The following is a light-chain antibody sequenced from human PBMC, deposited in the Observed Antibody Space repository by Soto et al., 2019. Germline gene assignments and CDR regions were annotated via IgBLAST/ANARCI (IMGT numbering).Light chain of an antibody. CDR3: QQRGDCPPAYT. V-gene: IGKV3-11*01. CDR2: GAS. CDR1: QSVDTY. Sequence: EIVLTQSPATLSLSPGERATLSCRVSQSVDTYLAWYQQKPGQAPRLLIYGASNRATGIPARFSGSGSGTDFTLTISSLEPEDFAVYYCQQRGDCPPAYTFGQGTKLEIK. J-gene: IGKJ2*01.